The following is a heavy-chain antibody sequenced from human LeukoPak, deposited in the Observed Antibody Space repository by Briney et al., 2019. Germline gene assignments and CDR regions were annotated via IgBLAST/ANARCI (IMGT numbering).Heavy chain of an antibody. CDR3: AKDPSGGVATTPLDY. Sequence: PGRSLRLSCAASGFTFSSYGMHWVRQAPGKGLEWVAVISYDGSNKYYADSVKGRFTISRDNSKNTLYLQMNSLRAEDTAVYYCAKDPSGGVATTPLDYWGQGTLVTVSS. V-gene: IGHV3-30*18. D-gene: IGHD5-12*01. CDR1: GFTFSSYG. J-gene: IGHJ4*02. CDR2: ISYDGSNK.